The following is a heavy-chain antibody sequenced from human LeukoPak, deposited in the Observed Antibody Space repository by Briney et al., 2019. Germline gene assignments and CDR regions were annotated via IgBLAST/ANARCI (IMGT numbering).Heavy chain of an antibody. D-gene: IGHD3-10*01. J-gene: IGHJ4*02. CDR1: GFTFSSYG. CDR2: IRNDGLNK. V-gene: IGHV3-30*02. CDR3: ARGETARRGAFDY. Sequence: GGSLRLSCAASGFTFSSYGMHWVRQAPGKGLEWVAFIRNDGLNKHYVDSVKGRFTLSRDNSKNTLYLQMNSLRGEDTAVYSCARGETARRGAFDYWGQGTLVTVSS.